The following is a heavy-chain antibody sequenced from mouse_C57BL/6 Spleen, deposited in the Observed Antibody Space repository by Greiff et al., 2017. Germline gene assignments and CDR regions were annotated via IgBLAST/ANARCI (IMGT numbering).Heavy chain of an antibody. V-gene: IGHV1-85*01. D-gene: IGHD1-1*02. Sequence: QVQLKESGPELVKPGASVQLSCKASGYTFTSYDINWVKQRPGQGLEWIGWIYPRDGSTKYNEKFKGKATLTVDTSSSTAYMELHSLTSEDSAVYFCARGDYGAYWGQGTLVTVSA. CDR1: GYTFTSYD. CDR3: ARGDYGAY. J-gene: IGHJ3*01. CDR2: IYPRDGST.